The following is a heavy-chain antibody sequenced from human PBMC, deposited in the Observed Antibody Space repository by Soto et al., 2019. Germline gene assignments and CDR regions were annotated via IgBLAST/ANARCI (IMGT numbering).Heavy chain of an antibody. CDR3: ARGPTP. Sequence: SENLSLSCTVSGGSISTGGYYWSWIRQHPGKGLEWIGYIYYSGNTYYNPSLQRRVTISVDASKNQFSLKLSSVTAADTAGYYWARGPTPWGQGTLVTVSS. J-gene: IGHJ5*02. CDR2: IYYSGNT. CDR1: GGSISTGGYY. V-gene: IGHV4-31*03.